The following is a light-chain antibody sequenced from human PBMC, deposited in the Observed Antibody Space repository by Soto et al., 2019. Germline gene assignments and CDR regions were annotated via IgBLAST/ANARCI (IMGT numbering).Light chain of an antibody. Sequence: EIVMTQSPATLSLSPGERATLSCRASQSVSSNLAWYQQKPGQAPRLLIYGASSRATGIPDRFSGSGSGTDFTLTISRLEPEDFAVYYCQQYGSSPTWTFGQGTKVDIK. CDR3: QQYGSSPTWT. J-gene: IGKJ1*01. CDR1: QSVSSN. CDR2: GAS. V-gene: IGKV3-20*01.